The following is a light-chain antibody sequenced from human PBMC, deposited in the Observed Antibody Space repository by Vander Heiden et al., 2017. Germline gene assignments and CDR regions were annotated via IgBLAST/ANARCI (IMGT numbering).Light chain of an antibody. J-gene: IGLJ2*01. CDR1: KLGDKY. V-gene: IGLV3-1*01. CDR2: QDS. Sequence: SYELTQPPSVSVPPGQTASITCSGDKLGDKYACWYQQKPGQSPVLVIYQDSKRPSGIPERFSGSNSGNTATLTISGTQAMDEADYYCQAWDSSTAHVVFGGGTKLTVL. CDR3: QAWDSSTAHVV.